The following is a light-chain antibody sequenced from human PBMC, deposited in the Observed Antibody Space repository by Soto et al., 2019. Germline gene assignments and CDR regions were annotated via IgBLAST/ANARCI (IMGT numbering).Light chain of an antibody. CDR3: SSYASSSAYV. CDR1: SSDVGAYNY. J-gene: IGLJ1*01. V-gene: IGLV2-14*01. CDR2: DVS. Sequence: QSVLTQPASVSGSPGQWITISCTGTSSDVGAYNYVSWYQQHPGKAPKLMIYDVSNRPSGVSNRFSGSKSGNTASLTISGLQAEDEADYYCSSYASSSAYVFGTGTKLTVL.